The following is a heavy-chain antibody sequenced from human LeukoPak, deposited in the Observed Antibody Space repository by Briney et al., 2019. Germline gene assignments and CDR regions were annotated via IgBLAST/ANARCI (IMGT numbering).Heavy chain of an antibody. D-gene: IGHD1-20*01. CDR2: INPNSGGT. CDR1: GYTFTSYG. J-gene: IGHJ4*02. V-gene: IGHV1-2*02. CDR3: ARVDYNWSPGY. Sequence: ASVKVSCKASGYTFTSYGISWVRQAPGQGLEWMGWINPNSGGTNYAQKFQGRVTMTRDTSISTAYMELSRLRSDDTAVYYCARVDYNWSPGYWGQGTLATVSS.